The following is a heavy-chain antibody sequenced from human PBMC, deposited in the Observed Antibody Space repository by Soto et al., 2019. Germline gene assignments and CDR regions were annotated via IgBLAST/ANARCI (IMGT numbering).Heavy chain of an antibody. CDR3: ARARYYYGMDV. V-gene: IGHV4-34*01. Sequence: QVQLQQWGAGLLKPSETLSLTCAVYGGSFSGYYWSWIRQPPGKGLEWIGEINHSGSTNYNPSLKGRVTISVDTSKNQFSLKLSSVTAADTAVYYCARARYYYGMDVWGQGTTVTVSS. J-gene: IGHJ6*02. CDR1: GGSFSGYY. CDR2: INHSGST.